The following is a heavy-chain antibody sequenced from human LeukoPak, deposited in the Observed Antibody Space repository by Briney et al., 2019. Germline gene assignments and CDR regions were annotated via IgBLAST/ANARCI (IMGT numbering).Heavy chain of an antibody. V-gene: IGHV4-39*07. J-gene: IGHJ4*02. CDR2: IYYSGST. CDR1: GGSISSSSYY. D-gene: IGHD5-24*01. Sequence: SETLSLTCTVSGGSISSSSYYWGWIRQPPGKGLEWIGSIYYSGSTNYNPSLKSRVTISVDTSKNQFSLKLCSVTAADTAVYYCARAREGYFDYWGQGTLVTVSS. CDR3: ARAREGYFDY.